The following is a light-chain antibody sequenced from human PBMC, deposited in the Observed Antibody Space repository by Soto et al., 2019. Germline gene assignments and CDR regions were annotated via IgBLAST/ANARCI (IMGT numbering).Light chain of an antibody. J-gene: IGKJ2*02. CDR2: GAS. V-gene: IGKV1-39*01. Sequence: DIQMTPSPSSLSASVGDRVTITCRASQSISNYVTWCQQKPGKAPSLLIYGASSLQSGVPSRFSGSGSGTDFTLTISSLQPEDFATYYCQQTFSTPRTFGQGTKLEI. CDR1: QSISNY. CDR3: QQTFSTPRT.